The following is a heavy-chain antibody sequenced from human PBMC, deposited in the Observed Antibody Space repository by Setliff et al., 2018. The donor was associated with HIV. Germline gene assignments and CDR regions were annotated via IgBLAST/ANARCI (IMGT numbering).Heavy chain of an antibody. D-gene: IGHD3-10*01. CDR2: IYPGDSDT. J-gene: IGHJ4*02. CDR1: GYTFTNYW. V-gene: IGHV5-51*01. CDR3: ARHGQYGSGSYYNRPFDF. Sequence: GESLKISCKGSGYTFTNYWIAWLRQMPGKGLVWMGIIYPGDSDTRYSPSFQGQVTISADKSISTAYLQWSSLKASDTAVYYCARHGQYGSGSYYNRPFDFWGQGTLVTVSS.